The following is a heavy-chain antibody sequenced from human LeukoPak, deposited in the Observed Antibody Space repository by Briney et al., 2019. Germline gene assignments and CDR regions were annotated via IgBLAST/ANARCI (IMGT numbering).Heavy chain of an antibody. D-gene: IGHD5-24*01. CDR3: ASLRWLQLPDAFDI. V-gene: IGHV4-59*08. Sequence: SETLSLTCTVSGGSMSSYYWSWIRQPPGKGLEWIGSIYHSGSTYYNPSLKSRVTISVDTSKNQFSLKLSSVTAADTAVYYCASLRWLQLPDAFDIWGQGTMVTVSS. CDR1: GGSMSSYY. CDR2: IYHSGST. J-gene: IGHJ3*02.